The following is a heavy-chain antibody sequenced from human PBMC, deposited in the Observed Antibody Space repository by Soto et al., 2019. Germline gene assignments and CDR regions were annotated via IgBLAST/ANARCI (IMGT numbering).Heavy chain of an antibody. D-gene: IGHD3-10*01. CDR2: LHSGGDT. CDR3: ARDGPYYYTSRMDV. J-gene: IGHJ6*02. Sequence: EVQLVESGGGLVQPGGSLRLSCAASGIPVSSNYMTWVRQAPGKGLEWVSVLHSGGDTYYANSVKGRFTISRHDSTNTLFLQMNTLTAEDTAGYYCARDGPYYYTSRMDVWGQGTTVTFSS. V-gene: IGHV3-53*04. CDR1: GIPVSSNY.